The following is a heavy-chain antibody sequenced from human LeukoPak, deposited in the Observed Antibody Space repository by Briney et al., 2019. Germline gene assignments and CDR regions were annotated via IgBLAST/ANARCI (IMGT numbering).Heavy chain of an antibody. J-gene: IGHJ4*02. V-gene: IGHV3-11*01. CDR1: GFTFSDYY. Sequence: PGGSLRLSCAASGFTFSDYYMSWIRQAPGKGLEWVSYMSSSGSTIYYADSVKGRFTISRDNAKNSLYLQMNSLRAEDTAVYYCARDFYTYYYDSSGSQPAVWGQGTLVTVSS. CDR2: MSSSGSTI. D-gene: IGHD3-22*01. CDR3: ARDFYTYYYDSSGSQPAV.